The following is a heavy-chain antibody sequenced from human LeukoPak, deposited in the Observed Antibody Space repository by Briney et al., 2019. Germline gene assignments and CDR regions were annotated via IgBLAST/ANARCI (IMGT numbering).Heavy chain of an antibody. CDR3: ARGYSSRLYNWLDP. D-gene: IGHD6-13*01. CDR1: GFTVSNNY. CDR2: IYSGGST. Sequence: GGSLRLSCAASGFTVSNNYMSWVRQAPGKGLEWVSVIYSGGSTYYADSVKGRFTISRDNAKNTLYLQMNSLTAEDTAVYYCARGYSSRLYNWLDPWGQGTLVTVSS. V-gene: IGHV3-53*01. J-gene: IGHJ5*02.